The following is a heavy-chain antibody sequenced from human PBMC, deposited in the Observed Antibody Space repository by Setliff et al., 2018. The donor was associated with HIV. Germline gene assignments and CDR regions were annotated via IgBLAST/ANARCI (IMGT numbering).Heavy chain of an antibody. Sequence: GGSLRLSCVASGFTFSRYNIHWVRQVPGKGLEWVALIYHDGNEKHYADSVKGRFTISRDNAKNSMYLQMSSLRVEDTAVYYCAREGCGDGTCYAPDLWGQGTLVTVSS. J-gene: IGHJ4*02. D-gene: IGHD2-15*01. CDR2: IYHDGNEK. CDR3: AREGCGDGTCYAPDL. CDR1: GFTFSRYN. V-gene: IGHV3-33*08.